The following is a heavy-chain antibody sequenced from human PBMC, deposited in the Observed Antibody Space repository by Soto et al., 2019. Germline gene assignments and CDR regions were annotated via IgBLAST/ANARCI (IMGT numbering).Heavy chain of an antibody. D-gene: IGHD4-17*01. Sequence: GESLRLSCAVSGFTFSRFWMGWVRQAPGRGLEWVANIQQDGSEKYYVDSVKGRFTMSKDNVNNSLYLQMNSLGAEDTAVYYCARVRYGGYSYYFDYWGQGALVTVSS. J-gene: IGHJ4*02. V-gene: IGHV3-7*05. CDR2: IQQDGSEK. CDR1: GFTFSRFW. CDR3: ARVRYGGYSYYFDY.